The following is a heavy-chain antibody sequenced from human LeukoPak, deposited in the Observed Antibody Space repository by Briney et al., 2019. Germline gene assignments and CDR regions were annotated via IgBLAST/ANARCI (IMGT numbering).Heavy chain of an antibody. D-gene: IGHD6-6*01. CDR2: ISSGGGSI. CDR1: EFTLSNYA. J-gene: IGHJ4*02. CDR3: ASSPLAARPKLDY. Sequence: GGSLRLSCAASEFTLSNYAMNWVRQAPGKRPEWVSGISSGGGSIYYADSVKGRFTISRDNSKNTLYLQMNSLRAEDTAVYYCASSPLAARPKLDYWGQGTLVTVSS. V-gene: IGHV3-23*01.